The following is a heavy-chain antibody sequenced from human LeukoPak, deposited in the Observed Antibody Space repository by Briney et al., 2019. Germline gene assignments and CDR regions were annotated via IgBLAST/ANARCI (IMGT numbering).Heavy chain of an antibody. V-gene: IGHV1-69*04. CDR1: GGAFSSYT. J-gene: IGHJ4*02. CDR2: ITPLLGII. Sequence: SVKVSCQASGGAFSSYTISWVRQAPGQGPEWMARITPLLGIIKYSQTFQGRVTVTADKFTNTVYIELSSLRSEDTAVYYCAREEGGYCGGDCYPLAFDLWGRGTLVTVSS. D-gene: IGHD2-21*02. CDR3: AREEGGYCGGDCYPLAFDL.